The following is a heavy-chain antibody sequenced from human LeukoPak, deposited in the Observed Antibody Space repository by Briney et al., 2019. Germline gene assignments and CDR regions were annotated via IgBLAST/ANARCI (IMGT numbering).Heavy chain of an antibody. V-gene: IGHV3-30*03. D-gene: IGHD3-10*01. J-gene: IGHJ4*02. CDR1: GFIFSSYG. CDR2: ISYDGSNK. Sequence: PGGSLRLSCAASGFIFSSYGMHWVRQAPGKGLEWVAVISYDGSNKYYVDSVKGRFTISRDNAKNSLYLQMNSLRAEDTAVYYCARDSNSGSYGYYFDYWGQGTLVTVSS. CDR3: ARDSNSGSYGYYFDY.